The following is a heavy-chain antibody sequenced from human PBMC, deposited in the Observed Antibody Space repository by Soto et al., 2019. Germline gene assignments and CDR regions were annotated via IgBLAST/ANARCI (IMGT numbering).Heavy chain of an antibody. Sequence: GGSLRLSCAASGFTFSSYAMSWVRQAPGKGLEWVSAISGSGGSTYYADSVKGRFTISRDNSKSTLYLQMNSLRAEDTAVYYCAKDHFPPDYYYYGMDVWGQGTTVTVSS. CDR1: GFTFSSYA. J-gene: IGHJ6*02. CDR3: AKDHFPPDYYYYGMDV. CDR2: ISGSGGST. V-gene: IGHV3-23*01.